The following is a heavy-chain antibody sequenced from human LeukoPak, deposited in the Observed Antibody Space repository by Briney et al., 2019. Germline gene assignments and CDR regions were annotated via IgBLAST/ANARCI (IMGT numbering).Heavy chain of an antibody. CDR3: ARVSGWLRNPDFDY. Sequence: GASVKVSCKASGYTFTSYGISWARQAPGQGLEWMGWISAYNGNTNYAQKLQGRVTMTTDTSTSTAYMELRSLRSDDTAVYYCARVSGWLRNPDFDYWGQGTLVTVSS. CDR2: ISAYNGNT. CDR1: GYTFTSYG. J-gene: IGHJ4*02. V-gene: IGHV1-18*01. D-gene: IGHD5-12*01.